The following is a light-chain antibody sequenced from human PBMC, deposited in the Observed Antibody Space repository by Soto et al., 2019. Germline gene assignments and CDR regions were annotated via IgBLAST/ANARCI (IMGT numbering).Light chain of an antibody. J-gene: IGKJ2*03. Sequence: EILLTQSPGTLSLSPGETATLSCRASQSVTSTYLAWYQQRPGQSPRLIIYGGSTRAIGFPDRFSGGGSGTDFTLTISRLEPEDSAVYYCHCQQFDSSRIYSFGQGTKLEI. CDR3: QQFDSSRIYS. CDR2: GGS. V-gene: IGKV3-20*01. CDR1: QSVTSTY.